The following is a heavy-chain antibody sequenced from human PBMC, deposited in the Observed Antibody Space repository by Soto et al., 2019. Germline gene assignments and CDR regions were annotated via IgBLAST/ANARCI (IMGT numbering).Heavy chain of an antibody. D-gene: IGHD6-6*01. J-gene: IGHJ4*02. CDR2: IYWNDDK. CDR1: GFSLNTSGMG. V-gene: IGHV2-5*01. CDR3: AHTWYSSSSIYFDY. Sequence: QITLKESGPTLVKPTQTLTVTCTFSGFSLNTSGMGVGWIRQPPGKALEGFALIYWNDDKYYSPSLKSRLTITKDTSKNQVFLTMTNMGTVDAATYYCAHTWYSSSSIYFDYCCQGTLVTVSS.